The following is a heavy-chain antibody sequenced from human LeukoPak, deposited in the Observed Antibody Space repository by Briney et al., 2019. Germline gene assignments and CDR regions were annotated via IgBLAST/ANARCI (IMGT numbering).Heavy chain of an antibody. CDR1: GDSVSINSAA. V-gene: IGHV6-1*01. CDR3: ARAVGNFGTVNYFDY. J-gene: IGHJ4*02. CDR2: TYYRSKWYD. D-gene: IGHD1-1*01. Sequence: SQTLSLTCAISGDSVSINSAAWNWIRQSPSRGREWLGRTYYRSKWYDDYAVSVKSRITINPDTSKNQFSLQFNSVTPEDTAVYYFARAVGNFGTVNYFDYWDQGALVTVSS.